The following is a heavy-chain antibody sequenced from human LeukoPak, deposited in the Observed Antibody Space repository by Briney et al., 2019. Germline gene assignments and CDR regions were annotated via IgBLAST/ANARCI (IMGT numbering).Heavy chain of an antibody. CDR3: ASTYSRLFYYMDV. V-gene: IGHV3-30-3*01. D-gene: IGHD6-13*01. CDR1: RFTFSTYV. Sequence: GGSLRLSCAASRFTFSTYVMQWVRQAPGKGLEWVAAISYDGRSNKYYADSVKGRSTISRDNSKNTLYLQMNSLRAEDTAVYYCASTYSRLFYYMDVWGKGTTVTVSS. J-gene: IGHJ6*03. CDR2: ISYDGRSNK.